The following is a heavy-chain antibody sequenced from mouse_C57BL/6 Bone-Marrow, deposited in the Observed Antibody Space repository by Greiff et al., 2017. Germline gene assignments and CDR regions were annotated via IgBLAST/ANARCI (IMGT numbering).Heavy chain of an antibody. Sequence: VQLKEPGAELVRPGASVQLSCTASGFNIKDDYMHWVKQRPEQGLAWIGWIDPENGDTEYASKFQGKATITAATSSNTAYLQLSSLTSEDTAGYYCTTFSGSSCTGYAYWGQGTLVTVTA. CDR3: TTFSGSSCTGYAY. D-gene: IGHD1-1*01. CDR2: IDPENGDT. V-gene: IGHV14-4*01. J-gene: IGHJ3*01. CDR1: GFNIKDDY.